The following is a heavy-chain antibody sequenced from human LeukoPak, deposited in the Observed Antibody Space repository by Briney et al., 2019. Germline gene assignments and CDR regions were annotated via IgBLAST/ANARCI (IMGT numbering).Heavy chain of an antibody. J-gene: IGHJ5*02. CDR2: IYYSGIT. V-gene: IGHV4-39*01. Sequence: SETLSLTCTVSGGSISSSSYYWGWIRQPPGKGLEWIGSIYYSGITYYNPSLKSRVTISVDTSKNQFSLKLSSVTAADTAVYYCARHSKGYCSSTSCYPFNWFDPWGQGTLVTVSS. CDR3: ARHSKGYCSSTSCYPFNWFDP. CDR1: GGSISSSSYY. D-gene: IGHD2-2*01.